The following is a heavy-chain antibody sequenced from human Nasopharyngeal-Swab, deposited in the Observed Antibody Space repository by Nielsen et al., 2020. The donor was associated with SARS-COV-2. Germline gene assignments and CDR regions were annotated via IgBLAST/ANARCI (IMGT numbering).Heavy chain of an antibody. CDR2: IYPGDSDT. CDR1: GYSFTSYW. CDR3: ARHPWGLHSSGWDNWFDP. D-gene: IGHD6-19*01. V-gene: IGHV5-51*01. J-gene: IGHJ5*02. Sequence: GESLKISCKGSGYSFTSYWIGWVRQMPGKGLEWMGIIYPGDSDTRYSPSFQGQVTISADKSISTAYLQWSSLKASDTAMYYCARHPWGLHSSGWDNWFDPWGQGTLVTVSS.